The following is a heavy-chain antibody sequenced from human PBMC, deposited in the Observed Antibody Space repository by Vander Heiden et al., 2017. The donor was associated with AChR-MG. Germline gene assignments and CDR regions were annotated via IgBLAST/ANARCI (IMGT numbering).Heavy chain of an antibody. J-gene: IGHJ3*02. V-gene: IGHV4-31*01. CDR1: GGSISSGGYY. CDR2: IYYSGST. Sequence: QAQLQESRSGLVSRSQTLSLTRTVSGGSISSGGYYRSWFRQHPGKGLEWIGYIYYSGSTYYNPSLKSQVTISVDTSKNQFSLKLSSVTAADTAVYYCARDRYYDSSGYYRSPENAFDIWGQGTMVTVSS. CDR3: ARDRYYDSSGYYRSPENAFDI. D-gene: IGHD3-22*01.